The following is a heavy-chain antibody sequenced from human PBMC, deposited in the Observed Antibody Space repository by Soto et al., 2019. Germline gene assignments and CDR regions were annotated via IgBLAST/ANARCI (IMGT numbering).Heavy chain of an antibody. D-gene: IGHD2-2*01. CDR2: IYYSGST. J-gene: IGHJ4*02. CDR1: GGSISSSSYY. CDR3: ARVVVVVPAAQPSTFDY. Sequence: SETLSLTCTVSGGSISSSSYYWGWIRQPPGKGLEWIGSIYYSGSTYYNPSLKSRVTISVNTSKNQFSLKLSSVTAADTAVYYCARVVVVVPAAQPSTFDYWGQGTLVTVSS. V-gene: IGHV4-39*01.